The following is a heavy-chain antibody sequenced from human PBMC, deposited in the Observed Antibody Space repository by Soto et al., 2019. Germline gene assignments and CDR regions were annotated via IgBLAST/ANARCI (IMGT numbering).Heavy chain of an antibody. CDR1: GFTFSSYA. J-gene: IGHJ4*02. CDR2: ISGSGGSA. V-gene: IGHV3-23*01. CDR3: AKDLILLYSSSDFDY. D-gene: IGHD6-6*01. Sequence: EVQLLESGGGLVQPGGSLRLSCAASGFTFSSYAMSWVRQAPGKGLEWVSAISGSGGSAYYADSVKGRFTISRDNSKNTLYLQMNSLRAEDTAVYYCAKDLILLYSSSDFDYWGQGTLVTVSS.